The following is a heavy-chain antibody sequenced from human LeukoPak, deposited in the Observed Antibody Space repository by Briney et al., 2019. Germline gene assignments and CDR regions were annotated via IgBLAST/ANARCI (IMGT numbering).Heavy chain of an antibody. V-gene: IGHV3-30*02. CDR3: AKGEGDYSNYVDAFDI. J-gene: IGHJ3*02. CDR1: GFTFSSYG. Sequence: GGSLRLSCAASGFTFSSYGMHWVRQAPGKGLEWVAFIRYDGSNKYYADSVKGRFTISRDNSKNTLYLQMNSLRAEDTAVYYRAKGEGDYSNYVDAFDIWGQGTMVTVSS. CDR2: IRYDGSNK. D-gene: IGHD4-11*01.